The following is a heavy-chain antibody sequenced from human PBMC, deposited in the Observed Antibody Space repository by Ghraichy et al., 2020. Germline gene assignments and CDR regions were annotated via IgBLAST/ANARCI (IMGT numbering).Heavy chain of an antibody. CDR2: MNPNSGNT. CDR3: ARGRGRYCTNGVCSSRISRWFDP. CDR1: GYTFTSYD. J-gene: IGHJ5*02. Sequence: ASVKVSCKASGYTFTSYDINWVRQATGQGLEWMGWMNPNSGNTGYAQKFQGRVTMTRNTSISTAYMELSSLRSEDTAVYYCARGRGRYCTNGVCSSRISRWFDPWGQGTLVTVSS. D-gene: IGHD2-8*01. V-gene: IGHV1-8*01.